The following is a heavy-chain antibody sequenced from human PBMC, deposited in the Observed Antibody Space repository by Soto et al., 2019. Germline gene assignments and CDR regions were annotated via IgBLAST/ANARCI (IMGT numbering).Heavy chain of an antibody. Sequence: QVQLVQSGAEVKKPGSSVKVSCKASGGTFSSYAISWVRQAPGQGLEWMGGIIPIFGTANYARKLQGRATITAERSTRTAEVELSSLRSEGTAVYYCARDPPGELPHYYGMDVWGQGTTVTVSS. CDR1: GGTFSSYA. D-gene: IGHD1-26*01. J-gene: IGHJ6*02. CDR2: IIPIFGTA. CDR3: ARDPPGELPHYYGMDV. V-gene: IGHV1-69*14.